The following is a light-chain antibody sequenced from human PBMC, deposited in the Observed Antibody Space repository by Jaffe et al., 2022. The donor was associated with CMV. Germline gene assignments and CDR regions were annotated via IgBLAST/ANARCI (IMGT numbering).Light chain of an antibody. CDR3: SSYTFTNTLL. V-gene: IGLV2-14*03. J-gene: IGLJ2*01. CDR1: STDIDDYNY. Sequence: QSALTQPASVSGSPGQSITISCTGTSTDIDDYNYLSWYQQHPGKAPRLILYDVSHRPSGVSSRFSGSRSVNTASLTISGLQPDDEAHYYCSSYTFTNTLLFGGGTYLTVL. CDR2: DVS.